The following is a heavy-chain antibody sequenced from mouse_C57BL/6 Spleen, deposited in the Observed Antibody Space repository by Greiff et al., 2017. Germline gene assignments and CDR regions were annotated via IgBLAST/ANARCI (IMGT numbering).Heavy chain of an antibody. J-gene: IGHJ4*01. CDR1: GFTFTDYY. D-gene: IGHD6-1*01. Sequence: EVQGVESGGGLVQPGGSLSLSCAASGFTFTDYYMSWVRQPPGKALEWLGFIRNKANGYTTEYSASVKGRFTISRDNSQSYLYLQMNALRADDSDTYAWARSLHSARAMDYWGQGTSVTVSS. CDR2: IRNKANGYTT. CDR3: ARSLHSARAMDY. V-gene: IGHV7-3*01.